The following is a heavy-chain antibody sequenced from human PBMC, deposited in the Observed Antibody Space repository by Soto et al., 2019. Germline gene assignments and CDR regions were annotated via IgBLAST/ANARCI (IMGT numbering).Heavy chain of an antibody. J-gene: IGHJ4*02. CDR2: ISGSGGST. Sequence: EVQLLESGGGLVQPGGSLRLSCAASGFTFSNYAVTWVRQAPGKGMDWVSTISGSGGSTYYADPVKGRFTISRDNSKNTLYLPMNSLRAEETAVYYCAKDQGSSWYEIDYWGQGTLVTVSS. D-gene: IGHD6-13*01. CDR1: GFTFSNYA. V-gene: IGHV3-23*01. CDR3: AKDQGSSWYEIDY.